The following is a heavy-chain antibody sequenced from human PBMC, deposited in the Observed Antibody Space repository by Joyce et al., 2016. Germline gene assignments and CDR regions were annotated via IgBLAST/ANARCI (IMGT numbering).Heavy chain of an antibody. CDR1: GFTFASSA. CDR3: AAAPSIAVTADDAFDV. V-gene: IGHV1-58*02. Sequence: QMQLVQSGPEVKKPGTSVKVSCKASGFTFASSAMQWVRQARGQGLEGMGWIVVGSADTNYAQKVQERVTITRVLSTRTTYMELTSLRAEDTAVYYCAAAPSIAVTADDAFDVWGQGTMVTVAS. CDR2: IVVGSADT. J-gene: IGHJ3*01. D-gene: IGHD2-21*02.